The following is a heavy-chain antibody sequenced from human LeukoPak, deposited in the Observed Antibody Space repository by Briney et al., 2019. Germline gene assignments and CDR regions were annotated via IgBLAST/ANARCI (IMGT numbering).Heavy chain of an antibody. CDR2: IYYSGTT. CDR1: GGSISSGGSY. Sequence: SQTLSLTCTVSGGSISSGGSYWSWIRPPPGKGLEWIGSIYYSGTTYYNPSLKSRVTIPVDTSKNQFSLKLRSVTAADTAVYHCARKGYDTSGKWFDPWGQGTLVTVSS. J-gene: IGHJ5*02. D-gene: IGHD3-22*01. CDR3: ARKGYDTSGKWFDP. V-gene: IGHV4-39*01.